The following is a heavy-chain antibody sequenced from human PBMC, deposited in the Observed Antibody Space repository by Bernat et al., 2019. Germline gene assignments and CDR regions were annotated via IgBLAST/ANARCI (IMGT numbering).Heavy chain of an antibody. J-gene: IGHJ4*02. CDR1: GFTFTSYW. D-gene: IGHD1-14*01. CDR3: ATYHPFHY. Sequence: EVQLVDSGGGLVQPGGSLRLSCAASGFTFTSYWMSWFRQAPGKGLEWVATIKPDGSEKYYVDSVKGRFTISRDNAENSLYLQMNSLRAEDTAVYYCATYHPFHYWGQGTLVTVSS. CDR2: IKPDGSEK. V-gene: IGHV3-7*03.